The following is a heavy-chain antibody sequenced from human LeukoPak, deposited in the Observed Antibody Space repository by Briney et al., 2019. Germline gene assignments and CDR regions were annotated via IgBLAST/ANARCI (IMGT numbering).Heavy chain of an antibody. CDR3: ARVSYCSSTSCYSAFDI. J-gene: IGHJ3*02. D-gene: IGHD2-2*02. CDR1: GFTFSSYS. CDR2: IKQDGSEK. V-gene: IGHV3-7*01. Sequence: GGSLRLSCAASGFTFSSYSMNWVRQAPGKGLEWVANIKQDGSEKYYVDSVKGRFTISRDNAKNSLYLQMNSLRAEDTAVYYCARVSYCSSTSCYSAFDIWGQGTMVTVSS.